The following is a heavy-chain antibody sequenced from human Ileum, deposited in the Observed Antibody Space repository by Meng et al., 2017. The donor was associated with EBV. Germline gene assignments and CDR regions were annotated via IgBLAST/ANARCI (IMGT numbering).Heavy chain of an antibody. CDR1: GGSITTTHSS. Sequence: LPLPESGPGLVKPSKPLALTRTVSGGSITTTHSSWAWIRQPPGKGLEWIANIYYSGSPYYNPSLQSRVTISVDTSRNQFSLKLTSVTAADTAVYYCARDYGDGSEDDAFDMWGQGTMVTVSS. CDR2: IYYSGSP. J-gene: IGHJ3*02. D-gene: IGHD4-17*01. CDR3: ARDYGDGSEDDAFDM. V-gene: IGHV4-39*07.